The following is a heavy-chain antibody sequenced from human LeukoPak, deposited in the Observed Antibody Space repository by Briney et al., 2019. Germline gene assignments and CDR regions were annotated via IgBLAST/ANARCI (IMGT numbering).Heavy chain of an antibody. CDR1: GFTFSDTW. D-gene: IGHD3-16*01. Sequence: PGGSLRLSCAASGFTFSDTWMHWVRQAPGKGLVWVSRINSDGTSTSYADSVRGRFTISRDNPKNTLYLQLNSLRAEDTALYYCARVGGTGEVFWGQGTLVTVSS. CDR2: INSDGTST. J-gene: IGHJ4*02. CDR3: ARVGGTGEVF. V-gene: IGHV3-74*01.